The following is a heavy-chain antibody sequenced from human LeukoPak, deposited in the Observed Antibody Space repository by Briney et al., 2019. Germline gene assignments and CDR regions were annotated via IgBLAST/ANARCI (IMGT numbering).Heavy chain of an antibody. CDR1: GYTFTSYD. D-gene: IGHD6-13*01. V-gene: IGHV1-8*01. J-gene: IGHJ4*02. Sequence: ASVKVSCKASGYTFTSYDINWVRQATGQGLEWMGWMNPNSGNTGYAQKFQGRVTMTRNTSISTAYMELSSLRSGDTAVYYCARGQYSSSWTHYWGQGTLVTLSS. CDR2: MNPNSGNT. CDR3: ARGQYSSSWTHY.